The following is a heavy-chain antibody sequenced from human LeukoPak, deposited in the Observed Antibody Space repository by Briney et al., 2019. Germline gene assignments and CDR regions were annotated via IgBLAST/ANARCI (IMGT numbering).Heavy chain of an antibody. CDR2: IYHSGST. CDR1: GYSISSGYY. J-gene: IGHJ4*02. CDR3: ARGRRWLQLGYYFDY. D-gene: IGHD5-24*01. Sequence: PSETLSLTCAVSGYSISSGYYWGWIRQPPGKGLEWIGSIYHSGSTYYNPSLKSRVTISVDTSKNQFSLKLSSVTAADTAVYYCARGRRWLQLGYYFDYWGQGTLVTVSS. V-gene: IGHV4-38-2*01.